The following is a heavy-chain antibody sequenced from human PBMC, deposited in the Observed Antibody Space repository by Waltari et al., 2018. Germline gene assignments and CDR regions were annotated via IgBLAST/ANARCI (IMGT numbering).Heavy chain of an antibody. V-gene: IGHV3-7*02. Sequence: EAQLVESGGGLVQPGGSLRLSCAASGITFHYYWMTLVRQAPGKGLEWVANIKQDGSEKYYVDSVKGRFTISRDNTENSLYLEMDNLRAEDTAVYYCASRYCSIINCYLASYMSFDIWGQGTMVTVSS. D-gene: IGHD2-2*01. CDR2: IKQDGSEK. CDR3: ASRYCSIINCYLASYMSFDI. J-gene: IGHJ3*02. CDR1: GITFHYYW.